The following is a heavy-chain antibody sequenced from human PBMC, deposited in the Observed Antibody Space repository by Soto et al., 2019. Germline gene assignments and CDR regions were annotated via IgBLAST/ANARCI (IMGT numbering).Heavy chain of an antibody. J-gene: IGHJ4*02. Sequence: PGGSLRLSCAASGFTFSSYSMNLFRQAPGKCLEWFSSISSSSSYICYADSVKGRFTISRDNAKNSLYLQMNSLRAEDTAVYYCASDLIIVVGALQVGGQRTLVTVSS. V-gene: IGHV3-21*01. CDR1: GFTFSSYS. CDR3: ASDLIIVVGALQV. D-gene: IGHD1-26*01. CDR2: ISSSSSYI.